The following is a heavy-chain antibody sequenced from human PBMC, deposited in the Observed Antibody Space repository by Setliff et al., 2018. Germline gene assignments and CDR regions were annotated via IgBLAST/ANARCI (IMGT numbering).Heavy chain of an antibody. CDR2: IDTSSTI. V-gene: IGHV3-48*01. CDR3: ARDHGELGQERRTHFFRH. Sequence: PGGSLRLSCAASGFTFTAYTMNWVRQAPGQGLEWVASIDTSSTIYYADSVKGRFTISRDNAKNSLYLQMNSLRAEDTAVYYCARDHGELGQERRTHFFRHWGQGTLVT. CDR1: GFTFTAYT. J-gene: IGHJ1*01. D-gene: IGHD1-1*01.